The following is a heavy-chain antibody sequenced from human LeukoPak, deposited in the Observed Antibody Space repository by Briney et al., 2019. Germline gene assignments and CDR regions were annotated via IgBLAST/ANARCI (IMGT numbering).Heavy chain of an antibody. CDR1: GFTFDDYG. V-gene: IGHV3-48*01. CDR3: AREKSFLEWLSTGRRDGYYMDV. J-gene: IGHJ6*03. D-gene: IGHD3-3*02. CDR2: IGASSNII. Sequence: GGSLRLSCAASGFTFDDYGMSWVRQAPGKGLEWVSYIGASSNIIYYADSVKGRFTISRDNSKNSLYLQMNSLRAEDTAVYYCAREKSFLEWLSTGRRDGYYMDVWGKGTTVTVSS.